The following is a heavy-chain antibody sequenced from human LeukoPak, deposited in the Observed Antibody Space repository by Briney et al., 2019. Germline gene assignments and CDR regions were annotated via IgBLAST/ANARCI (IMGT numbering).Heavy chain of an antibody. J-gene: IGHJ4*02. V-gene: IGHV1-18*01. CDR1: GYTFTSYG. Sequence: ASVKVSCKASGYTFTSYGISWVRQAPGQGLEWMGWISAYNGNTNYAQKLQGRVTMTRNTSISTAYMELSSLRSEDTAVYYCARVNSEAFFDYWGQGTLVTVSS. CDR2: ISAYNGNT. D-gene: IGHD1-7*01. CDR3: ARVNSEAFFDY.